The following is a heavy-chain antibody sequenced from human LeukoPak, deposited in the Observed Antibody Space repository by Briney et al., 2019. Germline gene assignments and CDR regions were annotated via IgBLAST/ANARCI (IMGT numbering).Heavy chain of an antibody. Sequence: GASVKVSCKVSGYTLTELSMHWVRQAPGKGLEWMGGFDPEDGETIYAQKFQGRVTMTEDTSTDTAYMELSSLRSEDTAVYYCARVGAYSSSSGWIAYWGQGTLVTVSS. D-gene: IGHD6-6*01. V-gene: IGHV1-24*01. CDR1: GYTLTELS. CDR3: ARVGAYSSSSGWIAY. CDR2: FDPEDGET. J-gene: IGHJ4*02.